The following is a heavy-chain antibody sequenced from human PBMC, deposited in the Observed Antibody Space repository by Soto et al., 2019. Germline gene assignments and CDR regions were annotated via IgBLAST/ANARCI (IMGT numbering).Heavy chain of an antibody. V-gene: IGHV4-59*01. CDR1: GGSISSYY. CDR2: IYYSGST. D-gene: IGHD3-16*02. CDR3: ARVRMITFGGVIVPPGYFDY. Sequence: SETLSLTCTASGGSISSYYWSWIRQPPGKGLEWIGYIYYSGSTNYNPSLKSRVTISVDTSKNQFSLKLSSVTAADTAVYYCARVRMITFGGVIVPPGYFDYWGQGTLVTVS. J-gene: IGHJ4*02.